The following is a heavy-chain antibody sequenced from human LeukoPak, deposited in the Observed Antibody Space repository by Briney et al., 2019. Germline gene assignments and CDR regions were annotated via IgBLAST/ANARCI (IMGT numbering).Heavy chain of an antibody. CDR1: DGSISSSSYY. V-gene: IGHV4-39*01. J-gene: IGHJ4*02. CDR2: IYYSGST. Sequence: SETLSLTCTVSDGSISSSSYYWGWIRQPPGKGLEWIGSIYYSGSTYYNPSLKSRVTISVDTSKNQFSLKLSSVTAADTAVYYCARLRRLCYFDYWGQGTLVTVSS. D-gene: IGHD2-21*01. CDR3: ARLRRLCYFDY.